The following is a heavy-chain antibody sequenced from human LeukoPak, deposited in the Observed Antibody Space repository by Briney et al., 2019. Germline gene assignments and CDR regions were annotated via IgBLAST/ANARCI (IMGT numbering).Heavy chain of an antibody. CDR2: IYHSGST. V-gene: IGHV4-39*07. CDR1: GGSISSSSYY. J-gene: IGHJ6*02. CDR3: ARARTTLDYYYYYGMDV. Sequence: SETLSLTCTVSGGSISSSSYYWGWIRQPPGKGLEWIGEIYHSGSTNYNPSLKSRVTISVDKSKNQFSLKLSSVTAADTAVYYCARARTTLDYYYYYGMDVWGQGTTVTVSS. D-gene: IGHD4-23*01.